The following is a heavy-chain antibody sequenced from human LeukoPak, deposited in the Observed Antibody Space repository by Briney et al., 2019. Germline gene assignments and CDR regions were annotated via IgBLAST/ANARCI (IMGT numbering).Heavy chain of an antibody. CDR1: GFSFSSYS. CDR2: ISDKGGST. V-gene: IGHV3-64*01. D-gene: IGHD6-25*01. Sequence: GGSLRLSCAGSGFSFSSYSVHWVRQATGKGLEYVSGISDKGGSTNYANSVKGRFIISRDNSQNTLFLQMVSLRAEDMAVYYCARGEAAVYYYYYLDVWGKGTTVTVSS. CDR3: ARGEAAVYYYYYLDV. J-gene: IGHJ6*03.